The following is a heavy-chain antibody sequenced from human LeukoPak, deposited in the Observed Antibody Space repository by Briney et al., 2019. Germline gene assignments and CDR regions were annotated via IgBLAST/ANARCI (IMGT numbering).Heavy chain of an antibody. CDR1: GYSFTSYW. Sequence: GESLKISCKGSGYSFTSYWIGWVRQMPGKGLEWMGIIYPGDSDTRYSPSFQGQVTISADKSISTAYLQWSSLKASDTAMYYCARHHTRADGYNSEYYFGYWGQGTLVTVSS. V-gene: IGHV5-51*01. CDR2: IYPGDSDT. D-gene: IGHD5-12*01. J-gene: IGHJ4*02. CDR3: ARHHTRADGYNSEYYFGY.